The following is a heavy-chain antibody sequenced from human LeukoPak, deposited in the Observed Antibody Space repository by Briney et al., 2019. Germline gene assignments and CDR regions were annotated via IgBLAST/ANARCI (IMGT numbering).Heavy chain of an antibody. Sequence: GGSLRLSCAASGFTFSSYAMSWVRRAPGKGLEWVSAITGSGFSTYCADSVKGRFTISRDNSKNTLYLQMNSLRAEDAAVYYCAKCAYSSGWYFDLWGRGTLVTVYS. CDR1: GFTFSSYA. J-gene: IGHJ2*01. CDR3: AKCAYSSGWYFDL. D-gene: IGHD6-19*01. CDR2: ITGSGFST. V-gene: IGHV3-23*01.